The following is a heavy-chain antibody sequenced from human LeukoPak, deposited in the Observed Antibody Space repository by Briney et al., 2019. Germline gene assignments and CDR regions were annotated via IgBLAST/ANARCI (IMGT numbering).Heavy chain of an antibody. Sequence: GGSLRLSCAASGFTFSTYGMSWVRQAPGKGLEWVSAISGSGGSTYYADSVKGRFTISRGNSKNTLYLQMNSLRAEDTAVYYCAKDDYYDSSGYYYYWGQGTLVTVSS. J-gene: IGHJ4*02. D-gene: IGHD3-22*01. CDR2: ISGSGGST. V-gene: IGHV3-23*01. CDR3: AKDDYYDSSGYYYY. CDR1: GFTFSTYG.